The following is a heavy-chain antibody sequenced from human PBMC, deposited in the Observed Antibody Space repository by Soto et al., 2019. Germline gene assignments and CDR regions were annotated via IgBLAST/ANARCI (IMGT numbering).Heavy chain of an antibody. D-gene: IGHD3-22*01. Sequence: GGSLRLSCAASGFTFSSYGMHWVRQAPGKGLEWVAVISYDGSNKYYADSVKGRFTISRDNSKNTLYLQMNSLRAEDTAVYYCAKDRAGASSGYYYYYYYYGMDVWGQGTTVTVSS. V-gene: IGHV3-30*18. CDR2: ISYDGSNK. J-gene: IGHJ6*02. CDR1: GFTFSSYG. CDR3: AKDRAGASSGYYYYYYYYGMDV.